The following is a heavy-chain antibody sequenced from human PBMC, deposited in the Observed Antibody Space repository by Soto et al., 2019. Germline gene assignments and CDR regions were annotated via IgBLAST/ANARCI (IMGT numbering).Heavy chain of an antibody. V-gene: IGHV3-23*01. D-gene: IGHD6-13*01. CDR2: ISGSDGST. CDR1: GFTFSSYA. Sequence: WGSLRLSCAASGFTFSSYARNWVRQAPGKGLEWVSVISGSDGSTYYADSVKGRFTISRDNSKNTLNLQMNSLRAEDTAVYYCARRSSSWYFDYRGQGTLVTVSS. J-gene: IGHJ4*02. CDR3: ARRSSSWYFDY.